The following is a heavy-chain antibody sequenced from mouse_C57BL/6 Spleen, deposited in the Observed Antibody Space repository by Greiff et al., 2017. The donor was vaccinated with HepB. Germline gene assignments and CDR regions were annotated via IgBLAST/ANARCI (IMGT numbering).Heavy chain of an antibody. CDR3: ARRTGTSAMDY. CDR1: GYTFTDYY. CDR2: IYPGSGNT. D-gene: IGHD4-1*01. J-gene: IGHJ4*01. V-gene: IGHV1-76*01. Sequence: VQLQESGAELVRPGASVKLSCKASGYTFTDYYINWVKQRPGQGLEWIARIYPGSGNTYYNEKFKGKATLTAEKSSSTAYMQLSSLTSEDSAVYFCARRTGTSAMDYWGQGTSVTVSS.